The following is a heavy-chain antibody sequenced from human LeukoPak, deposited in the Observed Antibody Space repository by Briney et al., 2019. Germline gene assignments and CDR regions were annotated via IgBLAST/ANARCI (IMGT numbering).Heavy chain of an antibody. CDR3: ARGPRGYSYGYSYYYMDV. CDR2: FDPEDGET. D-gene: IGHD5-18*01. Sequence: HGASVKVSCKVSGYTLSELSIHWVRQAPGKGLEWMGGFDPEDGETIYAQKFQGRVTITADKSTSTAYMELSSLRSEDTAVYYCARGPRGYSYGYSYYYMDVWGKGTTVTISS. V-gene: IGHV1-24*01. CDR1: GYTLSELS. J-gene: IGHJ6*03.